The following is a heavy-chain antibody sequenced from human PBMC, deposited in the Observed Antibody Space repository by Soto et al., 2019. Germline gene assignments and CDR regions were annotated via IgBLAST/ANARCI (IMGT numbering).Heavy chain of an antibody. CDR2: VSSGGGT. CDR3: AKRRGAGGHFDY. V-gene: IGHV3-23*01. J-gene: IGHJ4*02. Sequence: EVELLESGGGLVQPEGSLRLSCAASGFTFSTYAMVWVRQAPGKGLEWVSVVSSGGGTHYADSVKGRFTVSRDNSKNTLSLQMNSLRADDTAVYYCAKRRGAGGHFDYWGQGALVTVSS. CDR1: GFTFSTYA. D-gene: IGHD2-15*01.